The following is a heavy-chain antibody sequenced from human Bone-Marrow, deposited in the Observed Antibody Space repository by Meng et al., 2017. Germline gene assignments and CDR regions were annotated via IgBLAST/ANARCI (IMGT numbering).Heavy chain of an antibody. CDR3: ARGPTTMAHDFDY. CDR1: GGSLSDYY. CDR2: INHSGRH. Sequence: VQLKQWGVGLLKPSDTLALPCLVTGGSLSDYYLGWIRQPPGKGLEWTGEINHSGRHNYNPSLESRATISVDTSQNNLSLKLSSVTAADSAVYYCARGPTTMAHDFDYWGQGTLVTVSS. D-gene: IGHD4-11*01. J-gene: IGHJ4*02. V-gene: IGHV4-34*01.